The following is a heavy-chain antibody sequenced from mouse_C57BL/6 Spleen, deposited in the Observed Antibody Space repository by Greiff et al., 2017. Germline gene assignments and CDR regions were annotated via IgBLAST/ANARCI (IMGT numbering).Heavy chain of an antibody. D-gene: IGHD2-4*01. V-gene: IGHV1-34*01. J-gene: IGHJ3*01. CDR3: AGFYDYEDGFAY. Sequence: VQLQQSGPELVKPGASVKMSCKASGYTFTDYYMHWVKQSHGKSLEWIGYIYPNNGGNGYNQKFKGKATLTVDKSSSTAYMELRSLTSEDSAVXYCAGFYDYEDGFAYWGQGTLVTVSA. CDR1: GYTFTDYY. CDR2: IYPNNGGN.